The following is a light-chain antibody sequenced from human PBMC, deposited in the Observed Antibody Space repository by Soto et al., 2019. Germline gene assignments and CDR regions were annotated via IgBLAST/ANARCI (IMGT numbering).Light chain of an antibody. CDR1: QSVSSH. CDR3: QHYNVWPLT. Sequence: EIVMTQSPATLSVSPGERATLSCRASQSVSSHLAWYQQKPGQTPKLLLYVASTRATGIPARFRGSGSGTEFTLTRGSLQSEDVAVYYCQHYNVWPLTCGGGTKVEFK. CDR2: VAS. V-gene: IGKV3-15*01. J-gene: IGKJ4*01.